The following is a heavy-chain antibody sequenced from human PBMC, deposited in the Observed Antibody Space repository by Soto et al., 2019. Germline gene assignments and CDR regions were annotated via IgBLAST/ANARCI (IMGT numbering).Heavy chain of an antibody. D-gene: IGHD5-18*01. CDR2: IIPIFGTA. Sequence: GASVKVSCKASGGTFSIYASSWVRQAPGQGLEWMGGIIPIFGTANYAQKFQGRVTITADESTSTAYMELRSLRSEDTAVYYCASSAMDHYYYGMDVWGQGTTLTVSS. V-gene: IGHV1-69*13. CDR1: GGTFSIYA. CDR3: ASSAMDHYYYGMDV. J-gene: IGHJ6*02.